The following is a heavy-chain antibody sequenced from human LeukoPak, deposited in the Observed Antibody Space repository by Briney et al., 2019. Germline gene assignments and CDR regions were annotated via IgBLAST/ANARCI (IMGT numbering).Heavy chain of an antibody. Sequence: PGGSRRLSCAASGFTFSNAWMNWVRQAPGKGLEWVGRIKSKTDGGTTDYAAPVKGRFTISRDESRKTLYLQMNSLRAEDTAVYYCARDQYGDTVTTAETFDPWGHGTLVTVSS. J-gene: IGHJ5*02. D-gene: IGHD4-17*01. CDR3: ARDQYGDTVTTAETFDP. CDR1: GFTFSNAW. CDR2: IKSKTDGGTT. V-gene: IGHV3-15*01.